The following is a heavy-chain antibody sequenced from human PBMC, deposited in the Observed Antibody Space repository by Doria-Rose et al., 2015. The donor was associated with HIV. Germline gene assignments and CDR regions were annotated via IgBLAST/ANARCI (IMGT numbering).Heavy chain of an antibody. J-gene: IGHJ6*02. V-gene: IGHV1-18*01. CDR3: ARDVGRMDV. D-gene: IGHD3-10*01. Sequence: QVQLVQSGAEVKKPGASVKVSCRASGYTFSTDAFSWVRQVPGQGLEWMGWISAYHGNTDYAQKLQGRVTMTTDTSTSTAYMELRSLRSDDTAVYYCARDVGRMDVWGQGTTVTVSS. CDR2: ISAYHGNT. CDR1: GYTFSTDA.